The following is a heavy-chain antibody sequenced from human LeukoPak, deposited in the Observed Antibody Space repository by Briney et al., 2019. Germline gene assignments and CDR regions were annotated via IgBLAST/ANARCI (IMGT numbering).Heavy chain of an antibody. CDR1: GYTFTGYY. CDR2: INPNSGGA. V-gene: IGHV1-2*02. D-gene: IGHD6-25*01. Sequence: ASVKVSCKASGYTFTGYYMHWVRQAPGQGLEWMGWINPNSGGANYAQKFQGRVTMTRDTSISTAYMELSSLRAEDTAVYYCAKDQTEGGIDYWGQGTLVTVSS. J-gene: IGHJ4*02. CDR3: AKDQTEGGIDY.